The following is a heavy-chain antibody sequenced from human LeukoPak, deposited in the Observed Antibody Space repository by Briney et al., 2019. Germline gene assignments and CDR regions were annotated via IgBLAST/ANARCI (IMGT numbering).Heavy chain of an antibody. J-gene: IGHJ3*01. CDR3: ARGPNNAGNYRAFDL. V-gene: IGHV1-2*02. D-gene: IGHD4-23*01. Sequence: GASVKVSCKASGYTFTGYYMHWVRQAPGQGLEWMGWINPNSGGTNYAQKFQGKVTMTRDTSISTAYMELSRLRSDDTAVYYCARGPNNAGNYRAFDLWGQGTKVTVSS. CDR1: GYTFTGYY. CDR2: INPNSGGT.